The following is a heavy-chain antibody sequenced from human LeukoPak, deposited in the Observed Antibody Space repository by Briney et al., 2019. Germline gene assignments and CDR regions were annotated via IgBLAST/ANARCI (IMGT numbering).Heavy chain of an antibody. CDR2: IIGSGRST. Sequence: GGSLRLSCAASGFTFNSYVMNWVRQAPGKGLEWVSGIIGSGRSTYYADSVKGRFSISRDNSKNTVYLQMNSLRVEDTAVYFCAKGFNYYASGSHFDSWGQGTLVTVSP. J-gene: IGHJ4*02. CDR1: GFTFNSYV. CDR3: AKGFNYYASGSHFDS. D-gene: IGHD3-10*01. V-gene: IGHV3-23*01.